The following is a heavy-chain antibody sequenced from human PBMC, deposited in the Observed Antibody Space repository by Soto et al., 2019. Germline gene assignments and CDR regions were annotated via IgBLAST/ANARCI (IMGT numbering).Heavy chain of an antibody. CDR2: IYYSGST. V-gene: IGHV4-59*01. Sequence: ASETLSLTCTVSGGSISSYYWSWIRQPPGKGLEWIGYIYYSGSTNYNPSLKSRVTISVDTSKNQFSLKLSSVTAADTAVYYCAGSYVWGSYRYLEVDYWGQGTLVTVSS. J-gene: IGHJ4*02. CDR3: AGSYVWGSYRYLEVDY. D-gene: IGHD3-16*02. CDR1: GGSISSYY.